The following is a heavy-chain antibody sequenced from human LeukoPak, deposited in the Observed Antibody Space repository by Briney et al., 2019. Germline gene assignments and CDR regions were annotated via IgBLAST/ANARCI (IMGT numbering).Heavy chain of an antibody. CDR2: NNDSGSS. J-gene: IGHJ6*03. D-gene: IGHD6-19*01. CDR3: ARGRRQWLVPPSDYYFYMDV. V-gene: IGHV4-34*01. Sequence: SETLSLTCGVYGGSFSGHYCTWIRQPPGKGLEWIGENNDSGSSNYNPSLKSRVTISVDTSKNHFSLKLSSVTAADTAVYYCARGRRQWLVPPSDYYFYMDVWGQGTTVSVSS. CDR1: GGSFSGHY.